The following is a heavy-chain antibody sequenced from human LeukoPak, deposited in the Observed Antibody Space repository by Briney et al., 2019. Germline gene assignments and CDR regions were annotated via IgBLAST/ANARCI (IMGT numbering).Heavy chain of an antibody. CDR1: GFTFSSYA. CDR2: ISGSGGST. D-gene: IGHD3-22*01. V-gene: IGHV3-23*01. Sequence: GGSLRLSCAASGFTFSSYAMSWVRQAPGKGLEWVSAISGSGGSTYYGDSVKGRFTISRDNAKNSLYLQMNSLRAEDTALYYCARAGRTYYYDSSGYHNWGQGTLVTVSS. J-gene: IGHJ4*02. CDR3: ARAGRTYYYDSSGYHN.